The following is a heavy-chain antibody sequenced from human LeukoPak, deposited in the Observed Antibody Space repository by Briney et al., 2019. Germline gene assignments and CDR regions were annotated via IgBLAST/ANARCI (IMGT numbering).Heavy chain of an antibody. V-gene: IGHV4-34*01. Sequence: SETLSLTCAVYGGSFSGYYWSWIRQPPGKGPEWIGEINHSGSTNYNPSLKSRVTISVDTSKNQFSLKLSSVTAADTAVYYCATSIAARSKFDYWGQGTLVTVSS. J-gene: IGHJ4*02. CDR1: GGSFSGYY. CDR2: INHSGST. CDR3: ATSIAARSKFDY. D-gene: IGHD6-6*01.